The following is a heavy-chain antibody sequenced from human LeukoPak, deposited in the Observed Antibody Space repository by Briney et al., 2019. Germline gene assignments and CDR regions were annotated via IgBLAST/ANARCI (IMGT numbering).Heavy chain of an antibody. J-gene: IGHJ3*02. V-gene: IGHV3-30*01. D-gene: IGHD2-2*01. CDR1: GFTFSHYA. CDR2: ISYDGNEK. CDR3: ARTDIVVVHAFDI. Sequence: PGGSLRLSCAASGFTFSHYAVHWVRQAPGKGLEWVAVISYDGNEKYYADSVRGRLTVSRDSSKSTLYLQLNSLRAEDTAVYYCARTDIVVVHAFDIWGQGTMVTVSS.